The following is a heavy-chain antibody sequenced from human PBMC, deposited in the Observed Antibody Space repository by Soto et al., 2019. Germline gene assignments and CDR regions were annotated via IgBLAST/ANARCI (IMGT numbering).Heavy chain of an antibody. J-gene: IGHJ4*03. D-gene: IGHD3-22*01. CDR1: RYTCGNYV. V-gene: IGHV1-3*01. Sequence: ASMKLYCKAYRYTCGNYVVHWVRQAPGQRLEWMGWINAGNGNTKYSQKFQGRATITSDTSVTTAYMELSSLRSEDTAMYYCTRAYNYYDSSGYYSGYFDYWGQ. CDR2: INAGNGNT. CDR3: TRAYNYYDSSGYYSGYFDY.